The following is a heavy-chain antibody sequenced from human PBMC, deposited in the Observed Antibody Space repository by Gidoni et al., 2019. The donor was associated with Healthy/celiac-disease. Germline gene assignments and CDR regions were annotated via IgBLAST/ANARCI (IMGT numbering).Heavy chain of an antibody. CDR3: ARAQYCSGGSCYWGGNYYGMDV. Sequence: EVQLVESGGGLVQPGGSLRLSCAASGFTVSSNYMSWVRQAPGKGLEWVSVIYSGGSTYYADSVKGRFTISRHNSKNTLYLQMNSLRAEDTAVYYCARAQYCSGGSCYWGGNYYGMDVWGQGTTVTVSS. D-gene: IGHD2-15*01. J-gene: IGHJ6*02. CDR1: GFTVSSNY. CDR2: IYSGGST. V-gene: IGHV3-53*04.